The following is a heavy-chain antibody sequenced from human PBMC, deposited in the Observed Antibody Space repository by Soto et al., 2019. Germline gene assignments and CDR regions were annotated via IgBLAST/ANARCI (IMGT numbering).Heavy chain of an antibody. D-gene: IGHD2-21*02. CDR2: ISSSSGDI. J-gene: IGHJ6*04. CDR3: ARAGDFSDEGGHFKVAFDV. Sequence: GGSLRLSCVASESSFRSYSMVWVRQAPGKGLEWLSYISSSSGDIKYADSVKGRFTTSRDNVRHSVYLQMNSLRAEDTALYFCARAGDFSDEGGHFKVAFDVWGKGTPVTVSS. CDR1: ESSFRSYS. V-gene: IGHV3-48*01.